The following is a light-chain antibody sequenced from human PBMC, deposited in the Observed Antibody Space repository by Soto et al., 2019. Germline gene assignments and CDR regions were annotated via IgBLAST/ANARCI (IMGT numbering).Light chain of an antibody. J-gene: IGLJ2*01. Sequence: QAVVTQEPSLTVSPGGTVTLTCASSTGAVTSGYYPNWFQQKPGQAPRALIYSTNNKHPWTPARFSGSLLGGKAALTLSGVQPEDEAEYYCLLYYGYAQLGVFGGGTKLTVL. CDR1: TGAVTSGYY. CDR2: STN. V-gene: IGLV7-43*01. CDR3: LLYYGYAQLGV.